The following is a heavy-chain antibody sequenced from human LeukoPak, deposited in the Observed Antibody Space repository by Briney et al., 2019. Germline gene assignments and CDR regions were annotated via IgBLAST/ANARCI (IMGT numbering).Heavy chain of an antibody. CDR3: ALYYYDSSGYSIDAFDI. J-gene: IGHJ3*02. CDR2: INHSGST. CDR1: GGSFSGYY. D-gene: IGHD3-22*01. Sequence: SETLSLTCAVYGGSFSGYYWSWIRQPPGKGLEWIGEINHSGSTNYHPSLKSRVTISVDTSKNQFSLKLSSVTAADTAVYYCALYYYDSSGYSIDAFDIWGQGTMVTVSS. V-gene: IGHV4-34*01.